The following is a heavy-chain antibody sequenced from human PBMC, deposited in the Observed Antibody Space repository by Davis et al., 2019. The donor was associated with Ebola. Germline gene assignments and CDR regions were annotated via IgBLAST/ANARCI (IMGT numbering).Heavy chain of an antibody. CDR1: GFSFSTFG. Sequence: PGGSLRLSCSASGFSFSTFGMHWVRQAPGKGLEWVAVISFDGSHKSYADSVKGRFTVSRDNAKNSLYLQMSNLRAEETAIYYCARDGHGYSGNPLDYWGQGTLVTVSS. J-gene: IGHJ4*02. V-gene: IGHV3-30*03. CDR3: ARDGHGYSGNPLDY. CDR2: ISFDGSHK. D-gene: IGHD5-12*01.